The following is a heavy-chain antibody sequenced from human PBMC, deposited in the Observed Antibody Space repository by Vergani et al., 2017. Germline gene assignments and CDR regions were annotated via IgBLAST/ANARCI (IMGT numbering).Heavy chain of an antibody. Sequence: EVQLVESGGGLVKPGGSLRLSCAASGFTFSSYSMNWVRQAPGKGLEWVSSISSSSSYIYYADSVKGRFTISRDNAKNSLYLQMNSLRAEDTAVYYCAKGGATNLIYQLLLLCANWSQGTLVTVSS. V-gene: IGHV3-21*04. J-gene: IGHJ4*02. D-gene: IGHD2-2*01. CDR3: AKGGATNLIYQLLLLCAN. CDR1: GFTFSSYS. CDR2: ISSSSSYI.